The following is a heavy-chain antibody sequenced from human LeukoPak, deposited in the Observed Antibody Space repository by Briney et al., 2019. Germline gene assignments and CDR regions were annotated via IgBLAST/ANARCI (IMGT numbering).Heavy chain of an antibody. CDR2: ISGTSHYI. CDR1: RFTFSSYS. D-gene: IGHD3-10*01. V-gene: IGHV3-21*01. Sequence: TGGSLRLSCAASRFTFSSYSMNWVRQAPGKGLEWVSSISGTSHYIYYADSVKGRFTISRDNAKNSLYLQMNSLRAEDTAVYYCARDEERYYGSGRGYMDVWGKGTTVTVSS. J-gene: IGHJ6*03. CDR3: ARDEERYYGSGRGYMDV.